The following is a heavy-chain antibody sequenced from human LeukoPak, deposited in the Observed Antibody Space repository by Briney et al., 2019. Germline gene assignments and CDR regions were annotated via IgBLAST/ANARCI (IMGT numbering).Heavy chain of an antibody. CDR3: AREGDGNFDS. J-gene: IGHJ4*02. Sequence: GGSPRLFCCSSGFTFSAFSKKLGRQAPGVGVEGVGYSSYSGSTIYYAGSVKGRFSLSRDTATNSLCLQINRLRDEDAAVYYCAREGDGNFDSWGQGTLVTVSS. CDR1: GFTFSAFS. V-gene: IGHV3-48*02. CDR2: SSYSGSTI. D-gene: IGHD4-17*01.